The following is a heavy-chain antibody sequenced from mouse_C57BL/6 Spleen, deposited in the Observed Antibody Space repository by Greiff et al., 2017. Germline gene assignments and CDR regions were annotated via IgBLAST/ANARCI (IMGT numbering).Heavy chain of an antibody. Sequence: VQGVESGAELARPGASVKLSCKASGYTFTSYGISWVKQRTGQGLEWIGEIYPRSGNTYYNEKFKGKATLTADKSSSTAYMELRSLTSEDSAVYFCARGGYYGSSHYFDYWGQGTTLTVSS. D-gene: IGHD1-1*01. CDR1: GYTFTSYG. CDR2: IYPRSGNT. V-gene: IGHV1-81*01. CDR3: ARGGYYGSSHYFDY. J-gene: IGHJ2*01.